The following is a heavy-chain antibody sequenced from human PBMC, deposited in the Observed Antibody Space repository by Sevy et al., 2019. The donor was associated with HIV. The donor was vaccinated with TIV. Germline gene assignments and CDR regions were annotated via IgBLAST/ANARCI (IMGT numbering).Heavy chain of an antibody. D-gene: IGHD6-19*01. CDR2: IGSTGPTI. V-gene: IGHV3-48*02. Sequence: GGSLRLSCVASGFTFSRYSMNWVRQAPGKGLAWVSNIGSTGPTIYYADSVKGRFTISRDNAKNSLYLQMNSLREEDTAVYYCARPGSGWFEFDSWGQGTLVTVSS. CDR1: GFTFSRYS. J-gene: IGHJ4*02. CDR3: ARPGSGWFEFDS.